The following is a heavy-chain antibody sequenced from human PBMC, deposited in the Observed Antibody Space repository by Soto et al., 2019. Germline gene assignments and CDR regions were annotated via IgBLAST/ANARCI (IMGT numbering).Heavy chain of an antibody. D-gene: IGHD3-3*01. CDR1: GYTFTKYD. CDR3: VRQYYDFWTDYPDFDY. J-gene: IGHJ4*02. CDR2: ISPNSGRP. V-gene: IGHV1-18*04. Sequence: GASVKVSCQASGYTFTKYDISWVRQAPGQGLEWLGLISPNSGRPSYAQKFEGRVTMTTDTSTTTAYLERRSLRSDDTAVYYCVRQYYDFWTDYPDFDYWGQGTLVTVSS.